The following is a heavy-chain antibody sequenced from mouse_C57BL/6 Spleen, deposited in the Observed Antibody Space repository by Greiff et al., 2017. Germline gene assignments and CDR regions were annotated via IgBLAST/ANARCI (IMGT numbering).Heavy chain of an antibody. V-gene: IGHV1-42*01. CDR3: ATYYDYEGYFDY. D-gene: IGHD2-4*01. J-gene: IGHJ2*01. CDR2: INPSTGGT. Sequence: VQLQQSGPELVKPGASVKISCKASGYSFTGYYMNWVKQSPEKSLEWIGEINPSTGGTTYNQKFKAKATLTVDKSSSTAYMQLKSLTSEDSAVYYCATYYDYEGYFDYWGQGTTLTVSS. CDR1: GYSFTGYY.